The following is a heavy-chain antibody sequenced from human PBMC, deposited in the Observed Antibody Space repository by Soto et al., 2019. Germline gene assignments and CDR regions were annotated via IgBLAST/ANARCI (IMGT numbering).Heavy chain of an antibody. D-gene: IGHD6-13*01. Sequence: EVQLLESGGGLVQPGGSLRLSCAASGFTFSSYAMSWVRQAPGKGLEWVSAISGSGGSTYYADSVKGRFTISRDNSKNTLYLQMNSLRAEDTAVYYCAKDRVLFPVIAAAGTPYWGQGTLVTVSS. CDR3: AKDRVLFPVIAAAGTPY. CDR2: ISGSGGST. V-gene: IGHV3-23*01. CDR1: GFTFSSYA. J-gene: IGHJ4*02.